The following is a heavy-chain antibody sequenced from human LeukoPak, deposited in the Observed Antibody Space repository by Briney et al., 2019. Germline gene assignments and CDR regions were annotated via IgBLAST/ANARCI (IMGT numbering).Heavy chain of an antibody. V-gene: IGHV3-53*01. J-gene: IGHJ6*03. CDR3: ASRDSSSAIYYYYYMDV. CDR2: IYSGGST. D-gene: IGHD6-13*01. Sequence: GGSLRLSCAASGFTFSSYEMNWVRQAPGKGLEWVSVIYSGGSTYYADSVKGRFTISRDNSKNTLYLQMNSLRAEDTAVYYCASRDSSSAIYYYYYMDVWGKGTTVTISS. CDR1: GFTFSSYE.